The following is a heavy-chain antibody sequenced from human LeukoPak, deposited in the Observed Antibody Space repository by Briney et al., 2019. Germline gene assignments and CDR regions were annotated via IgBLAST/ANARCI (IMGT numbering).Heavy chain of an antibody. D-gene: IGHD7-27*01. J-gene: IGHJ6*02. CDR3: ARDLVKDRRNWGNHGMDV. CDR2: IITYSGKT. CDR1: GYIFTDFS. Sequence: GASVKVSCKTSGYIFTDFSVHWVRQAPGQGLEWLGWIITYSGKTYYAEKVQDRVSMTTDTSTSTAYMELRSLRSDDTAVYYCARDLVKDRRNWGNHGMDVWGQGTTVTVS. V-gene: IGHV1-18*04.